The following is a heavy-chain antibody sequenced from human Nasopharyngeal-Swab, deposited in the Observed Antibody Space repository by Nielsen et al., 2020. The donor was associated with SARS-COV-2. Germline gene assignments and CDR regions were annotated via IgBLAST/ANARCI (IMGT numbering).Heavy chain of an antibody. D-gene: IGHD6-13*01. CDR2: ISSSSTI. CDR3: ARAISAADFDY. J-gene: IGHJ4*02. Sequence: GESLKISCAASGFTFSSYSMNWVRQAPGKGLEWVSYISSSSTIYYADSVKGRFTISRDNAKNSLYLQMNSLRAEDTAVYYCARAISAADFDYWGQGTLVTVSS. CDR1: GFTFSSYS. V-gene: IGHV3-48*04.